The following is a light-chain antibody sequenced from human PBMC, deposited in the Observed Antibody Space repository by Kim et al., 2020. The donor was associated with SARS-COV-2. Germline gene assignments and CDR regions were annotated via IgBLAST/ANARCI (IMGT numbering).Light chain of an antibody. CDR2: GYN. CDR3: NSRDSSGNHHYV. Sequence: LGQTVRIKCQGDSLRSYYASWYQQKPGQAPVLVIYGYNNRPSGIPDRFSGSSSGNTASLTITGAQAEDEADYYCNSRDSSGNHHYVFGTGTKVTVL. J-gene: IGLJ1*01. V-gene: IGLV3-19*01. CDR1: SLRSYY.